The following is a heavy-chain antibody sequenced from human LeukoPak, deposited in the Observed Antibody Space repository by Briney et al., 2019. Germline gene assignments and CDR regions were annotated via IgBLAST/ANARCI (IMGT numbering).Heavy chain of an antibody. CDR1: GFTFSSYA. J-gene: IGHJ4*02. D-gene: IGHD3-9*01. CDR3: AKDPYYDILTGYYHPDY. V-gene: IGHV3-23*01. CDR2: ISGSGGST. Sequence: SGGSLRLSCAASGFTFSSYAMSWVRQAPGKGLEWVSAISGSGGSTYYADSVKGRFTISRDNSKNTLYLQMSSLRAEDTAVYYCAKDPYYDILTGYYHPDYWGQGTLVTVSS.